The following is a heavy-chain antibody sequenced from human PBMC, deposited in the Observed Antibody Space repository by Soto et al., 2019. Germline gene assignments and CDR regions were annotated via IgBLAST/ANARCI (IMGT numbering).Heavy chain of an antibody. Sequence: EVQLLESGGGLVQPGGSLRLSCAASGLTFSSYPMSWVRQAPGKGLQWVSSISGSGRITDYADSVKGRFTTSKDTSTNTLYLHMNSLTADDTALYYCVKERIELWLIDYWGQGTLVTVSS. D-gene: IGHD3-16*01. V-gene: IGHV3-23*01. CDR3: VKERIELWLIDY. J-gene: IGHJ4*02. CDR1: GLTFSSYP. CDR2: ISGSGRIT.